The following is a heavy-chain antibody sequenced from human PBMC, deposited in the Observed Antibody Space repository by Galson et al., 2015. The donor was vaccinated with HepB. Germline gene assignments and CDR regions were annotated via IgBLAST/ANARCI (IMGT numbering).Heavy chain of an antibody. Sequence: VKVSCKASGGTFSSYAISWVRQAPGQGLEWMGGIIPIFGTANYAQKFQGRVTVTADESTSTAYMELSSLRSEDTAVYYCARSGDIVVVPAAIGYYYYYYMDVWGKGTTVTVSS. CDR3: ARSGDIVVVPAAIGYYYYYYMDV. V-gene: IGHV1-69*13. D-gene: IGHD2-2*01. CDR1: GGTFSSYA. J-gene: IGHJ6*03. CDR2: IIPIFGTA.